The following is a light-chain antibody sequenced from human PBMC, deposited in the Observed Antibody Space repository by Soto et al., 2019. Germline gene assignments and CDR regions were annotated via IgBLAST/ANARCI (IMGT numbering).Light chain of an antibody. CDR3: SSYTSSSTHV. CDR1: SSDVGANNH. CDR2: DVR. J-gene: IGLJ2*01. Sequence: QSALTQPASVSGSPGQSITISCTGTSSDVGANNHVSWYQQLPGKAPKLMIYDVRNRPSGISNRFSGSKSGNTASLIISGLQAEDEADYYCSSYTSSSTHVFGGGTQRTVL. V-gene: IGLV2-14*03.